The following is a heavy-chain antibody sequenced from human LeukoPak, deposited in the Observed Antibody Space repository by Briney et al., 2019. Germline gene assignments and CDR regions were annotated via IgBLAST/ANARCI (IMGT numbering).Heavy chain of an antibody. V-gene: IGHV3-30-3*01. CDR3: ARPPGGGFGTSLWFPFDY. Sequence: GRSLRLSCAASGFTFSSYAMHWVRQAPGKGLEWVAVISYDGSNKYYADSVKGRFTISRDNSKNTLYLQMNSLRAEDTAVYYCARPPGGGFGTSLWFPFDYWGQGTLVTVSS. CDR1: GFTFSSYA. CDR2: ISYDGSNK. J-gene: IGHJ4*02. D-gene: IGHD3-10*01.